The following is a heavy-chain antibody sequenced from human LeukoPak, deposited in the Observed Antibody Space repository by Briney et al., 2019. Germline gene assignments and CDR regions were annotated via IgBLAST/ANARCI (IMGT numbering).Heavy chain of an antibody. CDR1: GYTFTSYY. V-gene: IGHV1-46*01. D-gene: IGHD2-15*01. CDR3: ARAPAYCSGGSCYSFYFDY. CDR2: INPSGGST. Sequence: ASVKVSCKASGYTFTSYYMHWVRQAPGQGLEWMGIINPSGGSTSYARKFQGRVTMTRDTSTSTVYMELSSLRSEDTAVYYCARAPAYCSGGSCYSFYFDYWGQGTLVTVSS. J-gene: IGHJ4*02.